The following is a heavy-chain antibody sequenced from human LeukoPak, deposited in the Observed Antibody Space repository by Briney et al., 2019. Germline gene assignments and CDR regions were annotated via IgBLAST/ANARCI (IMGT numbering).Heavy chain of an antibody. V-gene: IGHV4-34*01. CDR1: GASFSYDY. Sequence: PSETLYLTCAVYGASFSYDYWSWIRQAPGKGLEWIGEINHSGTITYNPSLKSRVTISAEKSKSQFSLRLTSVTAADTAVYYCAKGVWAPRFDSWGQGTLVTVSS. CDR2: INHSGTI. J-gene: IGHJ5*01. CDR3: AKGVWAPRFDS. D-gene: IGHD7-27*01.